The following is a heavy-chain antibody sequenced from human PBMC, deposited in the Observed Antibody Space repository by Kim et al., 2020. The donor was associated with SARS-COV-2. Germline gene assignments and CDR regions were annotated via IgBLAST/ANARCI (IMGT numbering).Heavy chain of an antibody. D-gene: IGHD6-13*01. J-gene: IGHJ4*02. CDR3: ARERVAAAGRVFDY. Sequence: SQTLSLTCALSGDSVSSNSAVWNCIRQSPSRGLEWLGRTYYRSKWSNDYAVSVKSRITINPDTSKNQFSLQLNSVTPEDTAVYYCARERVAAAGRVFDYWGQGTLVTVSS. CDR2: TYYRSKWSN. V-gene: IGHV6-1*01. CDR1: GDSVSSNSAV.